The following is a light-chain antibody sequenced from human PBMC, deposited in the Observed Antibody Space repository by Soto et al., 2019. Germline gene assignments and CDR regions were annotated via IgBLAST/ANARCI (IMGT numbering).Light chain of an antibody. J-gene: IGKJ1*01. CDR3: QQYEGYSPT. V-gene: IGKV1-5*01. CDR1: QSVGNS. CDR2: DVS. Sequence: DIQVTQSRSTLSASVGDRVTITCRASQSVGNSLAWYQQKPGKAPNPLIYDVSRLGSGVPSRFSGTGSGTEFSLTISSLQPDDIATYYCQQYEGYSPTFGQGTKVDIK.